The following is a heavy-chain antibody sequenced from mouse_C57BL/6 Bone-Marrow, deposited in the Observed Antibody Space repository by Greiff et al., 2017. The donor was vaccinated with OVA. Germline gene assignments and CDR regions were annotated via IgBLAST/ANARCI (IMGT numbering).Heavy chain of an antibody. D-gene: IGHD1-1*01. CDR2: ISGGGGNT. Sequence: EVKLVESGGGLVKPGGSLKLSCAASGFTFSSYTMSWVRQTPEKRLEWVATISGGGGNTYYPDSVKGRFTISRDNAKNTLYLQMSSLRSEDTALYYCARHEYYYGSSYWYFDVWGTGTTVTVSS. J-gene: IGHJ1*03. CDR3: ARHEYYYGSSYWYFDV. CDR1: GFTFSSYT. V-gene: IGHV5-9*01.